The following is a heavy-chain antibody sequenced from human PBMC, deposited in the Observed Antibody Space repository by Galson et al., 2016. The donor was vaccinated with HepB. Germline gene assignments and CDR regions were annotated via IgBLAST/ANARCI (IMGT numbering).Heavy chain of an antibody. V-gene: IGHV5-51*01. CDR1: GYSFSTFW. J-gene: IGHJ4*02. Sequence: QSGAEVNKPWASLQISCKASGYSFSTFWIAWVRQMPGEGLAWLGIIYPGDSETSNTPSLQGQVTFSVDKSTSTAYLSWSSLKASDSGTYYCARHGYCGDSGCRDLDSWGQGTLVTVSS. CDR2: IYPGDSET. CDR3: ARHGYCGDSGCRDLDS. D-gene: IGHD2-15*01.